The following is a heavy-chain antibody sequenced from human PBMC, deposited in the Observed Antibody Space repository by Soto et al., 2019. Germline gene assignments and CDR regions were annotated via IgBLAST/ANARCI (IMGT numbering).Heavy chain of an antibody. V-gene: IGHV1-3*05. CDR1: GYTFTSYA. Sequence: QVQLVQSGAEEKKPGASVKVSCKASGYTFTSYAMHWVRQAPGQRLEWMGWINAGNGNTKYSQKFQGRVTITRDTSASSADKEVSSLRSEDTRVYYCARGVVRGVSGWFDPWGQGTLVTVSS. D-gene: IGHD3-10*01. CDR3: ARGVVRGVSGWFDP. J-gene: IGHJ5*02. CDR2: INAGNGNT.